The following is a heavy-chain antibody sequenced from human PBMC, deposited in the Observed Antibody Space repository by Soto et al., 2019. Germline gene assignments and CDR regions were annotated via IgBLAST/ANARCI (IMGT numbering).Heavy chain of an antibody. CDR2: INGDGDYT. J-gene: IGHJ4*02. Sequence: EVQLVESGGGLVQPGGSLRLSCAASGFSFSSYWMHWLRQVPGKGLVWLSRINGDGDYTNYADSVKGRFTISSDKAKNTLYLQMNSLRAEDTAVYYCARERGGYSSDFWGQGTLVTVSS. CDR3: ARERGGYSSDF. V-gene: IGHV3-74*01. D-gene: IGHD2-15*01. CDR1: GFSFSSYW.